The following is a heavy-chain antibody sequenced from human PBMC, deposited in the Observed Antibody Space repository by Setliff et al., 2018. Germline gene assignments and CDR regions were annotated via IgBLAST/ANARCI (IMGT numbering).Heavy chain of an antibody. J-gene: IGHJ4*02. CDR2: INNYNFNT. Sequence: GASVKVSCKASGDTFSTYALSWVRQAPGQGLEWIGWINNYNFNTNYPQKFLGRVTMTTDTSTSTAYMELRSLRSDDTAVYYCARINFYVSSGYYYASDYWGQGTLVTVSS. CDR1: GDTFSTYA. V-gene: IGHV1-18*01. D-gene: IGHD3-22*01. CDR3: ARINFYVSSGYYYASDY.